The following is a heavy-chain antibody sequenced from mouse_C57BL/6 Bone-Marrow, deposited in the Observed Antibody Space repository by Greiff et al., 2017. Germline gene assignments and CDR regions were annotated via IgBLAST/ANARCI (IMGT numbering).Heavy chain of an antibody. D-gene: IGHD1-1*01. Sequence: EVKLMESGGDLVKPGGSLKLSCAASGFTFSSYGMSWVRQTPDKRLEWVATISSGGSYTYYPDSVKGRFTISRDNAKNTLYLQMSSLKSEDTAMYYCARHFHYYGSSPAWFAYWGQGTLVTVSA. J-gene: IGHJ3*01. CDR1: GFTFSSYG. CDR3: ARHFHYYGSSPAWFAY. CDR2: ISSGGSYT. V-gene: IGHV5-6*01.